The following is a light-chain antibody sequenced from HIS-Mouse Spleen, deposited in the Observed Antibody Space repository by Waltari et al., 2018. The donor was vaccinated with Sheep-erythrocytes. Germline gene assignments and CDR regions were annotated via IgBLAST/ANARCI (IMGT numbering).Light chain of an antibody. V-gene: IGLV2-14*03. CDR2: DVS. CDR1: ISDPGGYNY. CDR3: SSYTSSSTWV. J-gene: IGLJ3*02. Sequence: QSDLTQPASVSGSAGQSITIPCTATISDPGGYNYVSWSQQHPGTAPKHMIYDVSNRPSGVSNRFSGSKSGNTASLTISGLQAEDEADYYCSSYTSSSTWVFGGGTKLTVL.